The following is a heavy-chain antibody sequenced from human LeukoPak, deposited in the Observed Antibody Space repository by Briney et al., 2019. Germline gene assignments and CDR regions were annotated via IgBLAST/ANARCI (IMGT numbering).Heavy chain of an antibody. Sequence: SETLSLTCTVSGGSISSYYWSWIRQPPGKGLEWIGYIYYSGSTNYNPSLKSRVTISIDTSKNQFSLKLSSVTAADTAVYYCARRNYYDSSGVSGWFDPWGQGTLVTVSS. CDR3: ARRNYYDSSGVSGWFDP. CDR1: GGSISSYY. D-gene: IGHD3-22*01. V-gene: IGHV4-59*01. CDR2: IYYSGST. J-gene: IGHJ5*02.